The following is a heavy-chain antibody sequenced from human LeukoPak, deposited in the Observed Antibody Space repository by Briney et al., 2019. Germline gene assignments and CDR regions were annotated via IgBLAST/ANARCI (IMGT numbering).Heavy chain of an antibody. J-gene: IGHJ5*02. D-gene: IGHD6-19*01. CDR1: GGTFSSYA. Sequence: SVKVSCKASGGTFSSYAISWVRQAPGQGLEWMGGIIPIFGTANYAQKFQGRVTITADESTSTAYMELSSLRSEDTAAYYCARGSSGWYNWFDPWGQGTLVTVSS. CDR2: IIPIFGTA. CDR3: ARGSSGWYNWFDP. V-gene: IGHV1-69*13.